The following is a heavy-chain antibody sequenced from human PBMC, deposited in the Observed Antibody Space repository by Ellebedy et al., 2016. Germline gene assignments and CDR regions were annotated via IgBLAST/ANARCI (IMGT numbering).Heavy chain of an antibody. CDR2: IFPGDSDT. Sequence: ASVKVSCKGSGYTFTNYWIGWVRQMPGKGLEWMGIIFPGDSDTRYSPSFQGQLTISADKYISTAYLQWSSLKASDTAMYYCARHRGRYCSTTSCPLFDYWGQGTLVTVSS. CDR3: ARHRGRYCSTTSCPLFDY. CDR1: GYTFTNYW. D-gene: IGHD2-2*01. V-gene: IGHV5-51*01. J-gene: IGHJ4*02.